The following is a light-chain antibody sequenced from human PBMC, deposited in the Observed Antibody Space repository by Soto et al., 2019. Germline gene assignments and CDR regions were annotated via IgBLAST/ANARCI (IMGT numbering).Light chain of an antibody. J-gene: IGLJ2*01. CDR1: SSDVGLYNY. CDR2: DVS. V-gene: IGLV2-14*01. CDR3: SSYTSTSNVK. Sequence: QSALTQPASVSGSPGQSITISCTGTSSDVGLYNYVSWYQHHPGKAPKLMIYDVSDRPSGVSNRFSGSKSGNTASLTISGIQAEDEGDYYCSSYTSTSNVKFGGGTKLTVL.